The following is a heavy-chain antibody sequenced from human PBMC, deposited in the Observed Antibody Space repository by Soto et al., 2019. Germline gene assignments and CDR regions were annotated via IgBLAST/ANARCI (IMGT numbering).Heavy chain of an antibody. CDR2: VYYTGST. J-gene: IGHJ6*03. CDR1: GDSISSSY. V-gene: IGHV4-59*01. Sequence: PSETLSLTCTVSGDSISSSYWSWIRQTPGKGLEWIGYVYYTGSTNYSPSLKSRVAISVDTSKNQFSLKLNSVTPADTAVYYCARSPLDIVLMGYYYYMDVWGKGATVTVSS. D-gene: IGHD2-8*01. CDR3: ARSPLDIVLMGYYYYMDV.